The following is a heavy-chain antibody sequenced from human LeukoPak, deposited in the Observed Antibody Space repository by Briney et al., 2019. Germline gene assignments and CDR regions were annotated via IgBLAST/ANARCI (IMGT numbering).Heavy chain of an antibody. CDR2: ISWNSGSI. CDR1: GFTFDDYA. J-gene: IGHJ4*02. D-gene: IGHD2-15*01. CDR3: AKDLDLGLDY. Sequence: GGSLRLSCAASGFTFDDYAMHWVRQAPGKGLEWVSGISWNSGSIGYADSVKGRFTISRDNAKNSLYLQMNSLRAEDTALYYCAKDLDLGLDYWGQGTLVTVSS. V-gene: IGHV3-9*01.